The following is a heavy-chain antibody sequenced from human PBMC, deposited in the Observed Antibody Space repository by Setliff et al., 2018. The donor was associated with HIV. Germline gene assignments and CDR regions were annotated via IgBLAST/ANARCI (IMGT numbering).Heavy chain of an antibody. CDR2: IYHSENP. J-gene: IGHJ4*02. D-gene: IGHD1-7*01. CDR3: PRTGFWVGGTLEF. Sequence: SSETLSLTCSVSGYSIGSGYSGGWIRQPPGKGLEWIGNIYHSENPHYNPSLKSRVTIAADTSKDQFSLKLNAVTAADTAVYYCPRTGFWVGGTLEFLGQGALVTVSS. CDR1: GYSIGSGYS. V-gene: IGHV4-38-2*01.